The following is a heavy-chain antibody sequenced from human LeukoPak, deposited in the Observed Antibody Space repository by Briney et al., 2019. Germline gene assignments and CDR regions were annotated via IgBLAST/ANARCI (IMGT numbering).Heavy chain of an antibody. V-gene: IGHV4-59*08. CDR1: GGSISSYY. D-gene: IGHD3-16*01. J-gene: IGHJ3*02. CDR2: IYYSGST. CDR3: ARQAESIWFGAFDI. Sequence: SSETLSLTCTVSGGSISSYYWSWIRQPPGKGLEWIGYIYYSGSTNYNPSLKSRVTISVDTSKNQFSLKLSSVTAADTAVYYCARQAESIWFGAFDIWGQGTMVTVSS.